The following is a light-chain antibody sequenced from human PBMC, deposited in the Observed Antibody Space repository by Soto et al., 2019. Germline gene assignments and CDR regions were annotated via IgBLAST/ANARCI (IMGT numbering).Light chain of an antibody. J-gene: IGKJ2*01. Sequence: EIVLTQSPATLSLSPGERATLSFRASQSVSSYLAWYQQKPGQAPRLLIYDASNRATGIPARFSGSGSGTDFTLTISGLEPEDFAVYYCQQRSNWPPYTFGRGTKLEIK. CDR3: QQRSNWPPYT. V-gene: IGKV3-11*01. CDR1: QSVSSY. CDR2: DAS.